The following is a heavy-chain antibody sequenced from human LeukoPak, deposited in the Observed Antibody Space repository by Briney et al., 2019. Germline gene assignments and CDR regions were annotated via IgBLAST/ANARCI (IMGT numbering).Heavy chain of an antibody. J-gene: IGHJ4*02. Sequence: SQTLSLTCTVSGGSISSGDYYWSWIRQPPGKGLEWIGYIYYSGSTYYNPSLKSRVTISVDTSKNQFSLKLNSVTAADTAVYYCAREFCSGGSCYDGTVFYFDYWGQGTLVTVSS. CDR2: IYYSGST. CDR3: AREFCSGGSCYDGTVFYFDY. V-gene: IGHV4-30-4*01. CDR1: GGSISSGDYY. D-gene: IGHD2-15*01.